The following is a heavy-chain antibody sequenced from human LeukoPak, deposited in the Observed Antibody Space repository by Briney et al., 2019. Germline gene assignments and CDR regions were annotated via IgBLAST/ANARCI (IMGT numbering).Heavy chain of an antibody. V-gene: IGHV4-31*03. CDR2: IYYSGST. CDR1: GGSISSGGYY. J-gene: IGHJ4*02. D-gene: IGHD3-22*01. CDR3: AREPAYYDSSGYYS. Sequence: PSQTLSLTCTVSGGSISSGGYYWSWIRQHPGKGLEWIGYIYYSGSTYYNPSLKSRVTISVDTSKNQFSLKLSSVTAADTAVYYCAREPAYYDSSGYYSWGQGTLVTVSS.